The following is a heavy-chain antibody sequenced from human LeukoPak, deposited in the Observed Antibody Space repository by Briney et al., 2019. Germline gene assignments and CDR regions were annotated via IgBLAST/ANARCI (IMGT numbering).Heavy chain of an antibody. D-gene: IGHD2-21*01. J-gene: IGHJ6*03. CDR1: GGTFSSYA. V-gene: IGHV1-69*05. CDR2: SIPIFVTA. Sequence: ASVKVSCKASGGTFSSYAISWVRQAPGQRLEWSGGSIPIFVTANYAQKFQGRVTITTDESTSTAYMELSSLRSEATDVYYCARVRHLVAIEGYYHMDVWGKGTTVTVSS. CDR3: ARVRHLVAIEGYYHMDV.